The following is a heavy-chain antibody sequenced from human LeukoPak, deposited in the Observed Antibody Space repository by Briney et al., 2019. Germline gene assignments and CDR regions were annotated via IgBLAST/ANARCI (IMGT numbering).Heavy chain of an antibody. Sequence: ASVKVSCKASGYTFTSYDINWVRQATGQGLEWMGWMSPNSGNTGYAQKFQGRVTITRNTSISTAYMELSSLRSEDTAVYYCARLTYYYDSSGLKRAFDIWGQGTMVTVSS. CDR1: GYTFTSYD. V-gene: IGHV1-8*03. CDR3: ARLTYYYDSSGLKRAFDI. D-gene: IGHD3-22*01. J-gene: IGHJ3*02. CDR2: MSPNSGNT.